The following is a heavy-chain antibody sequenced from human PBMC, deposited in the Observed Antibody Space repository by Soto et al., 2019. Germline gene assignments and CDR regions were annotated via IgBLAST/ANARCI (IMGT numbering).Heavy chain of an antibody. J-gene: IGHJ5*02. D-gene: IGHD2-15*01. CDR3: ARADMSLVWFDP. V-gene: IGHV1-18*01. Sequence: QVQLVQSGAEVKKPGASVKVSCKASGYTFTRYAISWVRQAPGQGLEWMGWINAYNGNTNYAQRLQGRVTMTTDTSTSTAYMELRSLRSDDTAVYYCARADMSLVWFDPWGQGTLVTVSS. CDR1: GYTFTRYA. CDR2: INAYNGNT.